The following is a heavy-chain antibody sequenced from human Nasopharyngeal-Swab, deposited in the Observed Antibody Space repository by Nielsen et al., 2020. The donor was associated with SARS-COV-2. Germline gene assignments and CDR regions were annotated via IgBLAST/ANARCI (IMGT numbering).Heavy chain of an antibody. V-gene: IGHV5-10-1*01. J-gene: IGHJ4*02. Sequence: KVSCKGSGYSFTNYRITWVRQMPGKGLEWMGRIDPSDSYSDYSPSFQGHVTISADKSISTAYLQWSSLKASDTAMYYCARSALGTPDDYWGQGTLVTVSS. D-gene: IGHD3-16*01. CDR2: IDPSDSYS. CDR3: ARSALGTPDDY. CDR1: GYSFTNYR.